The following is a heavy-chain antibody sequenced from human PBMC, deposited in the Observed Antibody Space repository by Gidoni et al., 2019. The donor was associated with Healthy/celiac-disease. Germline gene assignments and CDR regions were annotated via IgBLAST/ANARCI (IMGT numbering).Heavy chain of an antibody. J-gene: IGHJ4*02. D-gene: IGHD2-2*01. Sequence: EVQLLESGGGLVQPGGSLRLSCAASGFTFSSYALSWVRQAPGKGLEWVSAISGSGGSTFYADSVKGRFTISRDNSKNTLYLQMNSLRAEDTAVYYCAKGSAVVPAANFDYWGQGTLVTVSS. CDR1: GFTFSSYA. CDR2: ISGSGGST. V-gene: IGHV3-23*01. CDR3: AKGSAVVPAANFDY.